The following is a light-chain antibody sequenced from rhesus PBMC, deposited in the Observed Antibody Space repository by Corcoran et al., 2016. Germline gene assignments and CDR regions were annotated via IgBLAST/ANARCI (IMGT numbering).Light chain of an antibody. Sequence: DIQMTQSPSSLSTSVGVTVTITCRASQDIISYLAWYQQKPGKAPKPLSYYASNLESGVPSRFSGSGSWTEFTLTISSLQPGDFATYYCQQYNSAPHSFGQETKVEIK. CDR3: QQYNSAPHS. J-gene: IGKJ2*01. V-gene: IGKV1-37*01. CDR1: QDIISY. CDR2: YAS.